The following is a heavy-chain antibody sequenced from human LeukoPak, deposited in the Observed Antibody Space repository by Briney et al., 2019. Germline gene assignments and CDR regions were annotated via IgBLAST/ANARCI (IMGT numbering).Heavy chain of an antibody. CDR3: ATVNYYDSSGARYYFDY. CDR2: INHSGST. V-gene: IGHV4-34*01. J-gene: IGHJ4*02. CDR1: GGSFSGYY. D-gene: IGHD3-22*01. Sequence: SETLSLTCAVYGGSFSGYYWSCIRQPPGKGLEWIGEINHSGSTNYNPSLKSRVTISVDTSKNQFSLKLSSVTAADTAVYYCATVNYYDSSGARYYFDYWGQGTLVTVSS.